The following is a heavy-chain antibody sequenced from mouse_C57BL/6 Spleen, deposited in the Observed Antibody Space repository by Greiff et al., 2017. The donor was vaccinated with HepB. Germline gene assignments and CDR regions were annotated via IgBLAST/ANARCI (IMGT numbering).Heavy chain of an antibody. CDR2: ISSGGSYT. V-gene: IGHV5-6*02. CDR1: GFTFSSYG. D-gene: IGHD2-3*01. Sequence: EVMLVESGGDLVKPGGSLKLSCAASGFTFSSYGMSWVRQTPDKRLEWVATISSGGSYTYYPDSVKGRFTISRDNAKNTLYLQMSSLKSEDTAMYYCARMGEGGYFYWYFDVWGTWTTVTVSS. CDR3: ARMGEGGYFYWYFDV. J-gene: IGHJ1*03.